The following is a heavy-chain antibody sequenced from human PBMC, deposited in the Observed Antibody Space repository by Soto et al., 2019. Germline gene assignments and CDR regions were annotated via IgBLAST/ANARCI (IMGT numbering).Heavy chain of an antibody. J-gene: IGHJ4*02. CDR1: GGTFSSYA. CDR3: ARFIVGAKIYFDY. Sequence: SVKVSCKASGGTFSSYAISWVRQAPGQGLEWMGGIIPIFGTANYAQKFQGRVTITADESTSTAYMELSSLRSEDTAVYYCARFIVGAKIYFDYWGQGTLVTVSS. CDR2: IIPIFGTA. V-gene: IGHV1-69*13. D-gene: IGHD1-26*01.